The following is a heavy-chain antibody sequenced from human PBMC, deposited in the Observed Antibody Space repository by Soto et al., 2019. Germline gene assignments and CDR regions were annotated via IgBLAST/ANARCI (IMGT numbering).Heavy chain of an antibody. J-gene: IGHJ4*02. V-gene: IGHV1-46*01. CDR1: GYTFTSYY. D-gene: IGHD3-22*01. CDR2: INPSGGST. CDR3: ARWENDYYDSSGDEY. Sequence: ASVKVSCKASGYTFTSYYMHWVRQAPGQGLEWMGIINPSGGSTSYAQKFQGRVTMTRDTSTSTVYMELSSLRSEDTAVYYCARWENDYYDSSGDEYWGQGTLVTVSS.